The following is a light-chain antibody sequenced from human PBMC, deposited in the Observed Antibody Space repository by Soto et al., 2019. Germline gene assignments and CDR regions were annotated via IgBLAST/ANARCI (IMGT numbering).Light chain of an antibody. CDR1: SGHSSYI. Sequence: QLVLTQSSSASASLGSSVKLTCTLSSGHSSYIIAWHQQQPGKAPRYLMKLEGSGSYNKGSGVPDRFSGSSSGADRYLTISNLQSEDEADYYCETWDSLVVFGGGTKLTVL. CDR3: ETWDSLVV. J-gene: IGLJ2*01. V-gene: IGLV4-60*03. CDR2: LEGSGSY.